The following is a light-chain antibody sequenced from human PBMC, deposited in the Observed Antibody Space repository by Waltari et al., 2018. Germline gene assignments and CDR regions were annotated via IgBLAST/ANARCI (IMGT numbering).Light chain of an antibody. CDR1: SSNTGSDY. J-gene: IGLJ3*02. CDR2: DTN. V-gene: IGLV1-51*01. Sequence: QSVLTQAPSVSAAPGQRVTISCSGSSSNTGSDYVAWYQHLPGTAPKLLIYDTNKRPAGIPARFSGSKSGTSATLDITGLQTGDEADYYCGAWDSSLSGVVFGGGTKLTVL. CDR3: GAWDSSLSGVV.